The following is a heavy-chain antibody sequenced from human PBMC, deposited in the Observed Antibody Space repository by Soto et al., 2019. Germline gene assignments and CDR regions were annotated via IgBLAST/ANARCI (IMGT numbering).Heavy chain of an antibody. CDR1: GGTFSSYA. J-gene: IGHJ4*02. CDR2: IIPIFGTA. CDR3: ARGAGYCSSTSCRIDY. D-gene: IGHD2-2*01. V-gene: IGHV1-69*13. Sequence: SVKVSWKASGGTFSSYAISWVRQAPGQGLEWMGGIIPIFGTANYAQKFQGRVTITADESTSTAYMELSSLRSEDTAVYYCARGAGYCSSTSCRIDYWGQGTLVTVSS.